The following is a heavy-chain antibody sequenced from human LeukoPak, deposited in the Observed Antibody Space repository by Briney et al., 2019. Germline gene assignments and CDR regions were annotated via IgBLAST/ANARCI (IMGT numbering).Heavy chain of an antibody. CDR1: GFTLATYS. Sequence: GGSLRLSCAASGFTLATYSMNWVRQAPGKGLEWVSSISSSSAYIYYADSVKGRFTISRDNAKESLFLQMNSLRAEDTAVYYCAELGITMIGGVWGKGTTVTISS. D-gene: IGHD3-10*02. CDR2: ISSSSAYI. CDR3: AELGITMIGGV. J-gene: IGHJ6*04. V-gene: IGHV3-21*01.